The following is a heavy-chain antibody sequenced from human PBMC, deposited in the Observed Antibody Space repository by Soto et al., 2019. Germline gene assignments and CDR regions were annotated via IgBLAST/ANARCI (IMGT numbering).Heavy chain of an antibody. CDR3: ARGGSSSGYYYYYGMDV. D-gene: IGHD6-6*01. V-gene: IGHV4-34*01. CDR1: GGSFSGYY. J-gene: IGHJ6*02. Sequence: PSETLSLTCAVYGGSFSGYYWSWIRQPPGKGLEWIGEINHSGSTNYNPSLKSRVTISVDTSKNQFSLKLSSVTAADTAVYYCARGGSSSGYYYYYGMDVWGQGTTVTVSS. CDR2: INHSGST.